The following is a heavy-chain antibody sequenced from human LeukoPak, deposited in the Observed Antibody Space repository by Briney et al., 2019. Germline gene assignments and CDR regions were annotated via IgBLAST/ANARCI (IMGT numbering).Heavy chain of an antibody. Sequence: GGSLRLSCAASGFTFNRDWTAWVRQAPGKGLEWVANIKEDGSGKNYVDSVKGRFTISRDNAENSVYLQMNDLRAEDTGVYYCATKEPSTSGWSYWGQGTLVIVSS. V-gene: IGHV3-7*01. D-gene: IGHD6-19*01. CDR2: IKEDGSGK. J-gene: IGHJ4*02. CDR1: GFTFNRDW. CDR3: ATKEPSTSGWSY.